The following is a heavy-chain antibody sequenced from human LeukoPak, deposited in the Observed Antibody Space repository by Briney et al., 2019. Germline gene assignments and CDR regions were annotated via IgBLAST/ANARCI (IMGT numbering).Heavy chain of an antibody. J-gene: IGHJ4*02. CDR2: INPNGGGA. Sequence: ASVRVSCKPSGYTXTGYYIHRVRQAPGQGLEWMGWINPNGGGAHYAQKFQGRVTMTRDASISTAYMEVSRLTYDDTAVYYCARVKGIRLAGPTFDYWGQGTLVTVSS. D-gene: IGHD6-19*01. CDR1: GYTXTGYY. CDR3: ARVKGIRLAGPTFDY. V-gene: IGHV1-2*02.